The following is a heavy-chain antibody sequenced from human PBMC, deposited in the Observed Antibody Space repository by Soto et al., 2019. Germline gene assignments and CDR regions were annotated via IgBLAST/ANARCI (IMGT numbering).Heavy chain of an antibody. CDR3: ARVYGSGTYPIDY. Sequence: QVQLVESGGGVVQPGRSLRLSCAASGFAFSSYGMHWVRQAPSKGLEWVTVIWSGGSDKYYADSVKGRFTISRDNSKNTLDLQMNCLRAEDTAVYYCARVYGSGTYPIDYGGQGTLVTVSS. V-gene: IGHV3-33*01. CDR1: GFAFSSYG. J-gene: IGHJ4*02. D-gene: IGHD3-10*01. CDR2: IWSGGSDK.